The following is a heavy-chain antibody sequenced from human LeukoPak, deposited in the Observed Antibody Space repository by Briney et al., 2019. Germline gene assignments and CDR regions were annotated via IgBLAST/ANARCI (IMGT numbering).Heavy chain of an antibody. J-gene: IGHJ4*02. D-gene: IGHD3-10*01. Sequence: GGSLRLSCAASGFTFSNYAMNWVRQAPGKGLEWVSSISSSSSYIYYADSVKGRFTISRDNAKNSLYLQMNSLRAEDTAVYYCARVGVLWFGELLPDDYWGQGTLITVSS. CDR2: ISSSSSYI. V-gene: IGHV3-21*01. CDR3: ARVGVLWFGELLPDDY. CDR1: GFTFSNYA.